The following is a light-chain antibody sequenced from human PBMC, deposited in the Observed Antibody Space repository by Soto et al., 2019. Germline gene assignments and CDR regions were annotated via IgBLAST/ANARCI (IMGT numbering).Light chain of an antibody. Sequence: DIQMTQSPSTLSASVGDRVTITCRASQTISNWLAWYQQKPGKAPNLLIYDSSTLESGVPSRFSGSGSGTEFTLTISSLQPDDFATYYCQQYNRYSWTFGQGTKVEIK. CDR3: QQYNRYSWT. CDR1: QTISNW. V-gene: IGKV1-5*01. J-gene: IGKJ1*01. CDR2: DSS.